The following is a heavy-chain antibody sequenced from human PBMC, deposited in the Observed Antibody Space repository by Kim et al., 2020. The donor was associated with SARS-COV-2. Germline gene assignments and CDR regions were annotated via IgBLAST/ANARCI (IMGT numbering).Heavy chain of an antibody. CDR3: AKVSGSGWDY. D-gene: IGHD6-19*01. J-gene: IGHJ4*02. V-gene: IGHV3-30*04. CDR1: GFTFSSCA. Sequence: GGSLRLSCAASGFTFSSCAIHWVRQAPGKGLEWVAVISYDGSNKYYADSVKGRFTISRDNSKNTLYLQMNSLRAEDTAVYYCAKVSGSGWDYWGQGTLVTVSS. CDR2: ISYDGSNK.